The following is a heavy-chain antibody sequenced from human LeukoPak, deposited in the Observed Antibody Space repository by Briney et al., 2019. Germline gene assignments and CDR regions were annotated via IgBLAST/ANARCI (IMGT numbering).Heavy chain of an antibody. CDR1: GITVSTNH. CDR2: IYSGGAT. J-gene: IGHJ4*02. Sequence: GGSLRLSCAASGITVSTNHMSWVRQAPGKGLEWVSIIYSGGATFYADSVKGRFTISRENSKNTLWLQMNSLRAEDTAVYYCARLHYDVLTGPFDYWGQGTLVTVSS. V-gene: IGHV3-66*04. CDR3: ARLHYDVLTGPFDY. D-gene: IGHD3-9*01.